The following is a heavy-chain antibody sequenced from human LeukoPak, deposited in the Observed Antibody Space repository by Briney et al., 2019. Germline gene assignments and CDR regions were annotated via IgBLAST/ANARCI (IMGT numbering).Heavy chain of an antibody. CDR2: ISSSSSTI. J-gene: IGHJ4*02. V-gene: IGHV3-48*01. D-gene: IGHD6-13*01. CDR1: GFTFSSYW. Sequence: PGGSLRLSCAASGFTFSSYWMSWVRQAPGKGLEWVSYISSSSSTIYYADSVKGRFTISRDNAKNSLYLQMNSLRAEDTAVYYCARDGGLWYSSSWPDYWGQGTLVTVSS. CDR3: ARDGGLWYSSSWPDY.